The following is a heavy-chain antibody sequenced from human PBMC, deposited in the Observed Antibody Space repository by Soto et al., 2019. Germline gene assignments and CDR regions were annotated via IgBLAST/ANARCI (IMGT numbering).Heavy chain of an antibody. D-gene: IGHD3-22*01. J-gene: IGHJ4*02. Sequence: QLQLQESGSGLVKPSETLSLTCAVSGDSISSGGYSWSWIRQPPGKGLEWIGYIYPSGTTYYNPSLKNRVTISEDRSKNQFSLKLSSVTAADTARYYCARGRFTYYDSSGYDYWGQGTLVTVSS. CDR2: IYPSGTT. CDR1: GDSISSGGYS. V-gene: IGHV4-30-2*01. CDR3: ARGRFTYYDSSGYDY.